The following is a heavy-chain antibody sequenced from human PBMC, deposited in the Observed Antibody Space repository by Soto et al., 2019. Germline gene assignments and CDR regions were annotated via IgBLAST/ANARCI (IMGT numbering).Heavy chain of an antibody. Sequence: QVQLVESGGGVVQPGRSLTLSCAASGFSFSAFGMHWVRQAPGKGLEWIAVISNDGMSEHYADSVKGRFTISRDNSKNTFYLQTTSLSVEDTAGYYCAKTIATVGVSSTGRGALLDNWGQGILVAVSS. CDR2: ISNDGMSE. CDR1: GFSFSAFG. D-gene: IGHD3-3*01. J-gene: IGHJ4*02. CDR3: AKTIATVGVSSTGRGALLDN. V-gene: IGHV3-30*18.